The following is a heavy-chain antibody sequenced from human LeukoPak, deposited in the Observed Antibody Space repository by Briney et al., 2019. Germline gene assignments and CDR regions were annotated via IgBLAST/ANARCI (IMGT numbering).Heavy chain of an antibody. Sequence: SETLSLTCTVSGGSITSYNWNGIRQPPGKGLEWIGYISDSGSTKYNPSLISRVTISVDKSKNQFSLKLSSVTASDTGGCYCARREVGDLTVGRDTWFDPWGQGALVTVSS. J-gene: IGHJ5*02. CDR3: ARREVGDLTVGRDTWFDP. CDR2: ISDSGST. V-gene: IGHV4-59*08. D-gene: IGHD3-22*01. CDR1: GGSITSYN.